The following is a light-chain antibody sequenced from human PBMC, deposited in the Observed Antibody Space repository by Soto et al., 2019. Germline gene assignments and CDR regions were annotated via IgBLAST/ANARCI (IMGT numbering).Light chain of an antibody. Sequence: DIQMTQSPSSLSASVGDRITITCQTSQDISTYLNWYQQKPGKAPKLLIYGASNLETGVPSRFSGSGSGTDFTFTISSLQPEDIATYYCQKYDNLPTFGQGTRLEIK. V-gene: IGKV1-33*01. CDR2: GAS. J-gene: IGKJ5*01. CDR3: QKYDNLPT. CDR1: QDISTY.